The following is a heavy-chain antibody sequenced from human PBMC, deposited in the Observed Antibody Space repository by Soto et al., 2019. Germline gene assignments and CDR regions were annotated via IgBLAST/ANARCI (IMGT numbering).Heavy chain of an antibody. D-gene: IGHD6-19*01. J-gene: IGHJ3*02. Sequence: SQTLSLTCAISGDSVSSNSASWNWIRQSPSRGFEWLGMTYYRSKWYNDYAVSVKSRITINPDTSKNQFSLQLNSVTPEDTAVYYCARTIGMAGSLHAFDIWGQGTMVTVSS. CDR1: GDSVSSNSAS. CDR3: ARTIGMAGSLHAFDI. CDR2: TYYRSKWYN. V-gene: IGHV6-1*01.